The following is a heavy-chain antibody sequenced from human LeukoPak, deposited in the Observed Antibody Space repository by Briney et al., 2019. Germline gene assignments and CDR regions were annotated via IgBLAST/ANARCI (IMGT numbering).Heavy chain of an antibody. V-gene: IGHV4-39*07. CDR1: GGSISSSSYY. CDR3: ARLFYSGSSSWYYFDY. Sequence: SETLSLTCTVSGGSISSSSYYWGWIRQPPGKGLEWIGSIYYSGSTYYNPSLKSRVTISVDTSKNQFSLKLSSVTAADTAVYYCARLFYSGSSSWYYFDYWGQGTLVTVSS. J-gene: IGHJ4*02. CDR2: IYYSGST. D-gene: IGHD6-13*01.